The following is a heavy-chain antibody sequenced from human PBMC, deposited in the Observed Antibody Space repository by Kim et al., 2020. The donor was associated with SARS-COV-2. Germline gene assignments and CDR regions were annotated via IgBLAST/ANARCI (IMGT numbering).Heavy chain of an antibody. CDR1: GFTFSRYR. CDR2: ISSSSSYK. J-gene: IGHJ4*02. D-gene: IGHD1-26*01. CDR3: ASGEWGLPWFY. Sequence: GGSLRLSCAASGFTFSRYRMNWVRQAPGKGLEWVSSISSSSSYKYYADSVKGRFTISRDNAKNSLYLQMNSLRAEDTAVYYCASGEWGLPWFYWGQGTLVTVSS. V-gene: IGHV3-21*01.